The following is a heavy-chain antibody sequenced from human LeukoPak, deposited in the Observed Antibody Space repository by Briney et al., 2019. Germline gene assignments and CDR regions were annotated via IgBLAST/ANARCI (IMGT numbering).Heavy chain of an antibody. V-gene: IGHV4-59*05. Sequence: SETLSLTCTVSGGSISSYYWSWIRQPAGKGLEWIGSIYYSGSTYYNPSLKSRVTISVDTSKNQFSLKLSSVTAADTAVYYCARHVAEELWFGELPNWFDPWGQGTLVTVSS. J-gene: IGHJ5*02. D-gene: IGHD3-10*01. CDR3: ARHVAEELWFGELPNWFDP. CDR2: IYYSGST. CDR1: GGSISSYY.